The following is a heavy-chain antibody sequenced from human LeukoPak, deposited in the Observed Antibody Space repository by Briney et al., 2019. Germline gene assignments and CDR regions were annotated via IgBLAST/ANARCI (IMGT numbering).Heavy chain of an antibody. J-gene: IGHJ4*02. CDR2: ISSSGSTI. D-gene: IGHD4-17*01. Sequence: GGSLRLSCAASGFTFSDYYMSWIRQAPGKGPEWVSYISSSGSTIYYADSVKGRFTISRDNAKNSLYLQMNSLRAEDTAVYYCAREGSYGDAYFDYWGQGTLVTVSS. CDR3: AREGSYGDAYFDY. CDR1: GFTFSDYY. V-gene: IGHV3-11*04.